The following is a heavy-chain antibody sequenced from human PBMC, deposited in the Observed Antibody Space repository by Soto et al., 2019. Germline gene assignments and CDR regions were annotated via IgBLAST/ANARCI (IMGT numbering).Heavy chain of an antibody. CDR1: GFTFSDYY. D-gene: IGHD4-4*01. V-gene: IGHV3-11*06. Sequence: LILSCAASGFTFSDYYMSWVRQAPGKGLEWVSSISSSSSYIYYADSVKGRFTISRDNAKNSLYLQMNSLRAEDTAVYYCVKEATVKAAHHFDYWGQGTLVNVSS. CDR2: ISSSSSYI. CDR3: VKEATVKAAHHFDY. J-gene: IGHJ4*02.